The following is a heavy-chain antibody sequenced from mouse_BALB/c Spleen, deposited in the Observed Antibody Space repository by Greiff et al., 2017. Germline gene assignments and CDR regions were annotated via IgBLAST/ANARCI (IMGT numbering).Heavy chain of an antibody. D-gene: IGHD2-2*01. J-gene: IGHJ3*01. CDR3: ASDKDYGSWFAY. V-gene: IGHV5-6*01. CDR2: ISDGGSYT. Sequence: EVQGVESGGDLVKPGGSLKLSCAASGFTFSSYGMSWVRQTPEKRLEWVATISDGGSYTYYPDSVKGRFTISRDNAKNNLYLQMSSLKSEDTAMYYCASDKDYGSWFAYWGQGTLVTVSA. CDR1: GFTFSSYG.